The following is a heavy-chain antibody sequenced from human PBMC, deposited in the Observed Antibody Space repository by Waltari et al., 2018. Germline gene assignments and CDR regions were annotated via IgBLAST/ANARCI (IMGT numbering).Heavy chain of an antibody. CDR1: GFTFSRSS. J-gene: IGHJ4*02. CDR3: ARGGYSSGNDY. CDR2: ISSSSSYI. Sequence: DVQLVESGRGVVKPGVCLRLSCAVYGFTFSRSSMTCARQGPGKVLEWVSSISSSSSYIYYADSVKGRFTISRDNAKNSLYLQMNSLRAEDTAVYYCARGGYSSGNDYWGQGTLVTVSS. D-gene: IGHD6-19*01. V-gene: IGHV3-21*01.